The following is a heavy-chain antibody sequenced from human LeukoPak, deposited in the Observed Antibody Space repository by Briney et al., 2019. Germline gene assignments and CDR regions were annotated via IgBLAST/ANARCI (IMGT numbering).Heavy chain of an antibody. CDR2: IYYSGST. D-gene: IGHD3-22*01. CDR3: ARGFIGSSGYYRY. Sequence: SETLSLTCTVSGGSISSYYWSWIRQPPEKGLEWIGYIYYSGSTNYNPSLKSRVTISVDTSKNQFSLKLSSVTAADTAVYYCARGFIGSSGYYRYWGQGTLVTVSS. J-gene: IGHJ4*02. CDR1: GGSISSYY. V-gene: IGHV4-59*01.